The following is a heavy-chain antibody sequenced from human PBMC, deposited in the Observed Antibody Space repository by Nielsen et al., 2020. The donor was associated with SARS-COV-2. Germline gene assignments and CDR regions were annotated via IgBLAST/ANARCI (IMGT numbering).Heavy chain of an antibody. J-gene: IGHJ4*02. CDR2: MSVSGATT. V-gene: IGHV3-23*01. CDR3: ARCSGGSCYATTFDY. Sequence: GGSLRLSCAASGFTFSRYSMSWVRQAPGKGLAWVSGMSVSGATTHYADSVKGRFTISRDNSKNTLYLQMNSLRAEDTAVYYCARCSGGSCYATTFDYWGQGTLVTVSS. D-gene: IGHD2-15*01. CDR1: GFTFSRYS.